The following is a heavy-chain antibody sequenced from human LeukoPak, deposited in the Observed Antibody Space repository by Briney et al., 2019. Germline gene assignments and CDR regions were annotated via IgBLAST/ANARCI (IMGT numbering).Heavy chain of an antibody. Sequence: PGRSLRLSCAASGLTFSSYAMHWVRQAPGKGLEWVAVISYGGSNKYYADSVKGRFTISRDNSKNTLYLQMNSLRADDTAVYYCARARAAVTRISSFDIWGQGTMVTVSS. D-gene: IGHD4-17*01. J-gene: IGHJ3*02. CDR2: ISYGGSNK. V-gene: IGHV3-30*04. CDR3: ARARAAVTRISSFDI. CDR1: GLTFSSYA.